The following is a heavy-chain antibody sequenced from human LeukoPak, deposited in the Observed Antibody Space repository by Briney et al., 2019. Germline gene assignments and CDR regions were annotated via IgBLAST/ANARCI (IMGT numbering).Heavy chain of an antibody. J-gene: IGHJ4*02. Sequence: PGASLRLSCAAPGFIFRNYAMSRVRQAPGKGLEWVSAITGSGDTTYYADSVKGRFTVSRDNSKNTLYVEMNTLRAEDTAVYYCAKWGDYDILTGYYVSDFWGQGTLVTVSS. CDR3: AKWGDYDILTGYYVSDF. CDR2: ITGSGDTT. CDR1: GFIFRNYA. V-gene: IGHV3-23*01. D-gene: IGHD3-9*01.